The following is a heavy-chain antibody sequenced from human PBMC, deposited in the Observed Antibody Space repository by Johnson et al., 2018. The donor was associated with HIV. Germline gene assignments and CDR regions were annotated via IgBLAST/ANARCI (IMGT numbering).Heavy chain of an antibody. CDR2: ISYDGSNK. J-gene: IGHJ3*02. CDR3: ARLGPHDAFDI. D-gene: IGHD1-26*01. Sequence: VQVVESGGGVVQPGRSLRLSCAASGFTFSSYAMHWVRQAPGKGLEWVAVISYDGSNKYYADSVKGRFTISRDNSKNTLYLQMNSLRAEDTAVYYCARLGPHDAFDIWGQGTMVTVSS. CDR1: GFTFSSYA. V-gene: IGHV3-30-3*01.